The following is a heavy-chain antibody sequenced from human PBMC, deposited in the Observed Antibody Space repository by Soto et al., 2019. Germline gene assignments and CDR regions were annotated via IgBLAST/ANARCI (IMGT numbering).Heavy chain of an antibody. CDR2: ISPYSGYT. D-gene: IGHD2-2*01. CDR3: AREASVLIPAAQPSRFDS. J-gene: IGHJ4*02. Sequence: ASVKVSCKGFGYSFMKYGINWVRQAPGQGLEWVGWISPYSGYTHSAQKFHGRLTLTTDTAASTAYVELRILRSADTALYYCAREASVLIPAAQPSRFDSWGQGTLVTGSS. CDR1: GYSFMKYG. V-gene: IGHV1-18*01.